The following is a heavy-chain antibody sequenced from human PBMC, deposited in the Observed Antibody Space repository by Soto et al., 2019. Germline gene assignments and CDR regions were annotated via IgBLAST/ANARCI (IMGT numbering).Heavy chain of an antibody. CDR2: IKSDGIST. CDR1: GFTFSNYW. D-gene: IGHD1-7*01. V-gene: IGHV3-74*01. J-gene: IGHJ4*02. CDR3: ARDNWNSF. Sequence: EVQLVESGGGLVQPGGSLRLSCAASGFTFSNYWMHWVRQAPGKGLVWVSRIKSDGISTNYADSVKGRFTISRDNAKNTLYRQMNSLRAEDTAVSYCARDNWNSFWGQGTLVTVSS.